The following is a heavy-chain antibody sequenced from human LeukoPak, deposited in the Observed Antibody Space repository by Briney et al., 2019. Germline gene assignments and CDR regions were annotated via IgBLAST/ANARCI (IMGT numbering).Heavy chain of an antibody. CDR2: IYYSGST. J-gene: IGHJ4*02. D-gene: IGHD3-22*01. V-gene: IGHV4-39*07. Sequence: SETLSLTCTVSGGSISSSNYYWGWIRQPPGKGLEWIGSIYYSGSTYYNPSLKSRVTISVDTSKNQFSLKLSSVTAADTAVYYCARDYYDSSGYYYFDYWGQGTLVTVPS. CDR3: ARDYYDSSGYYYFDY. CDR1: GGSISSSNYY.